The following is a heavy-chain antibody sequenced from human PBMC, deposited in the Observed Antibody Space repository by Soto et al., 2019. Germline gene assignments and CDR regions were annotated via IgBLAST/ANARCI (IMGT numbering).Heavy chain of an antibody. CDR2: ISYDGSNK. CDR1: GFTFSSYG. CDR3: AKGGLTYYYDSSGYYLDY. D-gene: IGHD3-22*01. Sequence: GGSLRLSCAASGFTFSSYGMHWVRQAPGKGLEWVAVISYDGSNKYYADSVKGRFTISRDNSKNTLYLQMNSLRAEDTAVYYCAKGGLTYYYDSSGYYLDYWGQGTLVTVSS. V-gene: IGHV3-30*18. J-gene: IGHJ4*02.